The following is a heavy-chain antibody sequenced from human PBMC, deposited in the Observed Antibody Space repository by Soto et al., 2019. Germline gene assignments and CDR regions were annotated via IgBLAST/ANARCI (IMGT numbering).Heavy chain of an antibody. V-gene: IGHV4-34*01. CDR1: GGSLNGYY. D-gene: IGHD3-10*01. CDR2: INHSGST. Sequence: PSETLSLTCAVYGGSLNGYYWSWIRQPPGKGLEWIGEINHSGSTSYNPSLKIRVTRAVDTSKNHFSLKLSSVTSADKAVYYCARGFFTMVRGVTNSYYYYGMDAWGQGPTVTVSS. J-gene: IGHJ6*02. CDR3: ARGFFTMVRGVTNSYYYYGMDA.